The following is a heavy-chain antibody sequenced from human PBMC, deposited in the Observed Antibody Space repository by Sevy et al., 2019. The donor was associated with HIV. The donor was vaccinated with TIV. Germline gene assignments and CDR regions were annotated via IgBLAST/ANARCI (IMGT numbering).Heavy chain of an antibody. Sequence: ASVKVSCKASGYTFTGYYMHWVRQAPGQGLEWMGRINPNSGGTNYAQKFQGRVTMTRDTSISTAYMGLSRLRSDDTAVYYCARVSIAAPPGFDYWGQGTLVTVSS. V-gene: IGHV1-2*06. CDR3: ARVSIAAPPGFDY. D-gene: IGHD6-6*01. CDR1: GYTFTGYY. CDR2: INPNSGGT. J-gene: IGHJ4*02.